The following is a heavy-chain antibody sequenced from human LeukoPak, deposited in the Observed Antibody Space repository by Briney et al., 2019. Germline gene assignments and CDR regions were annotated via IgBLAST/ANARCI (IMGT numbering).Heavy chain of an antibody. CDR3: ARATPNRLHSYYMDV. D-gene: IGHD1-14*01. V-gene: IGHV4-4*07. CDR1: GGSISSYY. Sequence: SETLSLTCTVSGGSISSYYWSWIRQPAGKGLEWIGRIYTSGGTNYNPSLKSRVTMSVDTSKNQFSLKLSSVTAADTAVYYCARATPNRLHSYYMDVWGKGTTVTVSS. J-gene: IGHJ6*03. CDR2: IYTSGGT.